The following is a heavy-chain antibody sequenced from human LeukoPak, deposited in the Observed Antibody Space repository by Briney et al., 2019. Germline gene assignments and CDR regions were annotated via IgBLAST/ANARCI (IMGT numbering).Heavy chain of an antibody. D-gene: IGHD1-1*01. Sequence: GGSLRLSCAASGFTFSDTWMHWVRQAPGEGLVWVSRIRSDGSDTRYAESVKGRFTISRDNAKNSLYLQMNSLRAEDTAVYYCARLFRDVTTFDYWGQGTLVTVSS. CDR3: ARLFRDVTTFDY. V-gene: IGHV3-74*01. CDR2: IRSDGSDT. J-gene: IGHJ4*02. CDR1: GFTFSDTW.